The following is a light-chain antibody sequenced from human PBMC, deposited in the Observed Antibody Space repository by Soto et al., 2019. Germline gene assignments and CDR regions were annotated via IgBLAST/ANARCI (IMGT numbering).Light chain of an antibody. CDR3: AAWDDNLNGWV. V-gene: IGLV1-44*01. CDR1: SSNVGSNT. J-gene: IGLJ3*02. CDR2: SNN. Sequence: QSVMTQPPSASGTPGQRVTISCSGSSSNVGSNTVNWYQQLPGMAPKLLIHSNNERPSGVPDRISGSKSGTSASLAISGLQSEDEADYHCAAWDDNLNGWVFGGGTNLTVL.